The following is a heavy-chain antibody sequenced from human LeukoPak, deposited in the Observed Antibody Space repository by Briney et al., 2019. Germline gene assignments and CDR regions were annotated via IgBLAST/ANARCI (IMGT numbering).Heavy chain of an antibody. CDR3: ARLRFDFWSGYTHPYFDY. D-gene: IGHD3-3*01. CDR2: IYHSGST. CDR1: GYSISSGYY. V-gene: IGHV4-38-2*01. J-gene: IGHJ4*02. Sequence: SETLSLTCAVSGYSISSGYYWGWIRQPPGKGLEWIGSIYHSGSTYYSPSLKSRVTISVDTSKIQFSLKLSSVAATDTAVYFCARLRFDFWSGYTHPYFDYWGQGTLVTVSS.